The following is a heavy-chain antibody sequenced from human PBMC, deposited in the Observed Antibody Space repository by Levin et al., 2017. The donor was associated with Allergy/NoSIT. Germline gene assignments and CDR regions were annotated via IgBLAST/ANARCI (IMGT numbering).Heavy chain of an antibody. Sequence: GGSLRLSCAASGFTFDTYTMNWVRQAPGKGLEWVSTIGSTGANTYYVDSVKGRFTVSRDNSRNTLFLQMNSLRAEDTAVYYCAKKKGASASPERQFEYWGQGTLVTVSS. CDR2: IGSTGANT. CDR1: GFTFDTYT. J-gene: IGHJ4*02. D-gene: IGHD3-10*01. CDR3: AKKKGASASPERQFEY. V-gene: IGHV3-23*01.